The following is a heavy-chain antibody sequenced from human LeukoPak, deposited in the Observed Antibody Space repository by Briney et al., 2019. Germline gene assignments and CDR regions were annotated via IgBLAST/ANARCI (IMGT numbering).Heavy chain of an antibody. Sequence: GGSLRLSCAASGFTFSTYSIHWVRQAPGKGLEWVTVVSADGRTQLYSDSVKGRFTISRDNSLNTLHLQMNSLRAEDTAVYYCAKDMEWFGELLTEYYYYGMDVWGQGTTVTVSS. D-gene: IGHD3-10*01. V-gene: IGHV3-30*18. CDR3: AKDMEWFGELLTEYYYYGMDV. CDR1: GFTFSTYS. CDR2: VSADGRTQ. J-gene: IGHJ6*02.